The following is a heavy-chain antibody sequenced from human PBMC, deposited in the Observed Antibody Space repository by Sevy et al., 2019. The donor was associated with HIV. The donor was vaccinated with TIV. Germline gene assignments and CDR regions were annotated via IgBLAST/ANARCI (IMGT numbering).Heavy chain of an antibody. V-gene: IGHV3-15*01. D-gene: IGHD2-21*02. Sequence: GGSLRLSCAASGFTFSNAWMSWVRQAPGKGLEWVGRIKSKTDGGTTDYAAPVKGRFTISRDDSKNTLYLKMNSLKTEDTGVYYCAGGGDSLFDYWGQGTLVTVSS. CDR2: IKSKTDGGTT. CDR3: AGGGDSLFDY. J-gene: IGHJ4*02. CDR1: GFTFSNAW.